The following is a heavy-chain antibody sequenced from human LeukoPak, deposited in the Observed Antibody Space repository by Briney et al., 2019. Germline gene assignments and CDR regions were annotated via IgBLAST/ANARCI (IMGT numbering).Heavy chain of an antibody. CDR2: ISSNGGST. Sequence: GGSLRLSCSASGFTFSTYAMNWVRQAPGKGLEYFSAISSNGGSTYYADSVKGRFTISRDNSRNTLFLQLNSLRAEDSAVYYCAKGGHDFTPFYWWGQGTLVTVSS. J-gene: IGHJ4*02. CDR1: GFTFSTYA. D-gene: IGHD2-21*02. V-gene: IGHV3-64*04. CDR3: AKGGHDFTPFYW.